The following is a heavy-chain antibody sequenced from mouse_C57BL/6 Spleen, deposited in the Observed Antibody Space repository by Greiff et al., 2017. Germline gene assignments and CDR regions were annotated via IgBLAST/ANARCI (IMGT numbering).Heavy chain of an antibody. Sequence: ESGPGMVKPSQSLSLTCTVTGYSITSGYDWHWIRHFPGNKLEWMGYISYSGSTNYNPSLKSRISITHDTSKNHFFLKLNSVTTEDTATYYCARDQGTGAMDYWGQGTSVTVSS. D-gene: IGHD3-3*01. J-gene: IGHJ4*01. V-gene: IGHV3-1*01. CDR3: ARDQGTGAMDY. CDR2: ISYSGST. CDR1: GYSITSGYD.